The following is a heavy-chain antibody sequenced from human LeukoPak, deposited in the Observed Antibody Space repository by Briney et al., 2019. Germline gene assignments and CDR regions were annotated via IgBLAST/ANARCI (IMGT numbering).Heavy chain of an antibody. J-gene: IGHJ4*02. CDR1: GYTFTGYY. CDR2: INPNTGAT. CDR3: VTLLSNAAFDY. Sequence: ASVKVSCKASGYTFTGYYMHWVRQAPGQGLEWMGWINPNTGATNYAQEFQGRVTMTTDTSISTAYMELSRLRSDDTAVYYCVTLLSNAAFDYWGQGTLVTVSS. V-gene: IGHV1-2*02. D-gene: IGHD6-25*01.